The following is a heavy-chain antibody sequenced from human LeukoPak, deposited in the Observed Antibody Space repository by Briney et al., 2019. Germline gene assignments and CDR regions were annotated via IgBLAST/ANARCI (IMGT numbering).Heavy chain of an antibody. CDR2: INPSGGST. V-gene: IGHV1-46*03. CDR1: GYTFTSYY. J-gene: IGHJ6*03. CDR3: ARAPGGSGSYLYYYYYYMDV. Sequence: ASVKVSCKASGYTFTSYYMHWVRQAPGQGLEWMGIINPSGGSTSYARKFQGRVTMTRERSKSTVYMELSSLRSEDTAVYYCARAPGGSGSYLYYYYYYMDVWGKGTTVTVSS. D-gene: IGHD3-10*01.